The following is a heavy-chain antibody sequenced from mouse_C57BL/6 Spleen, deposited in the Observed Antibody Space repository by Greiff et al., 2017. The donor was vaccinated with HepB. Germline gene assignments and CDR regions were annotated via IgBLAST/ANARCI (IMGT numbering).Heavy chain of an antibody. V-gene: IGHV1-52*01. D-gene: IGHD1-1*01. CDR2: IDPSDSET. Sequence: QVQLQQPGAELVRPGSSVKLSCKASGYTFTSYWMHWVKQRPIQGLEWIGNIDPSDSETHYNQKFKDKATLTVDKSSSTAYMQLSSLTSEDSPVYYCARDGVGKAMDYWGQGTSVTVSS. J-gene: IGHJ4*01. CDR1: GYTFTSYW. CDR3: ARDGVGKAMDY.